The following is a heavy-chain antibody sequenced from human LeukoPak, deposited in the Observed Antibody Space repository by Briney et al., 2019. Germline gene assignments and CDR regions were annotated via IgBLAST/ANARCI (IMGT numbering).Heavy chain of an antibody. CDR1: GGSISSSTYF. CDR2: IYYSGST. Sequence: PSETLSLTCTVSGGSISSSTYFCGWIRQPPGKWLEWIGTIYYSGSTYYNPSLKSRVTISVDSSKNQFSLRLSSVTAADTAVYYCARESLTWLQSRTSWFDPWGQGTLVTVSS. D-gene: IGHD5-24*01. J-gene: IGHJ5*02. CDR3: ARESLTWLQSRTSWFDP. V-gene: IGHV4-39*07.